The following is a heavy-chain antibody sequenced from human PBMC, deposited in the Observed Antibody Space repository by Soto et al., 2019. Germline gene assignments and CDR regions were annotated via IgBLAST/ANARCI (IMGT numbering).Heavy chain of an antibody. CDR3: ARGGSDSDAFDI. Sequence: QVQLQESGPGLVKPSQTLSLTCTVSGGSISSGDYYWSWIRQPPGKGLEWIGYIYYSGSTYYNPALKSGVTISVDTAKNQFSLKLSSVTAADTAVYYCARGGSDSDAFDIWGQGTMVTVSS. D-gene: IGHD2-21*02. V-gene: IGHV4-30-4*01. CDR2: IYYSGST. CDR1: GGSISSGDYY. J-gene: IGHJ3*02.